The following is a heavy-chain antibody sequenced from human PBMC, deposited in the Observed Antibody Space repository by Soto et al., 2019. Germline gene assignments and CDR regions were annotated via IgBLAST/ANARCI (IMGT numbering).Heavy chain of an antibody. CDR1: GFTFSDYW. J-gene: IGHJ4*02. CDR2: LSPDGRST. V-gene: IGHV3-74*01. Sequence: EVQLVESGGGLVQPGGSLRLSCAASGFTFSDYWMHWLRQAPGKGLVWVSRLSPDGRSTSYADSVKGRFSISRDNAKNTLYLKMNSLRAEDTAVYYCARPLTNYGDFVGPLDYWGQGALVTVSS. D-gene: IGHD4-17*01. CDR3: ARPLTNYGDFVGPLDY.